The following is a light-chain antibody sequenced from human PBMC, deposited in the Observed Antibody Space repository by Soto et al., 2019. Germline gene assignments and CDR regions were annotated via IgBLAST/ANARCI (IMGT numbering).Light chain of an antibody. CDR1: QSVSSSY. CDR3: QQYGSSPVT. Sequence: EIVLTQSPATLSLSPGERATLSFRASQSVSSSYLAWYQQKPGQAPRLLIYGASSRATGIPDRFSGSGSGTDFTLTISRLEPEDFAVYYCQQYGSSPVTFGGGTKVDIK. V-gene: IGKV3-20*01. J-gene: IGKJ4*01. CDR2: GAS.